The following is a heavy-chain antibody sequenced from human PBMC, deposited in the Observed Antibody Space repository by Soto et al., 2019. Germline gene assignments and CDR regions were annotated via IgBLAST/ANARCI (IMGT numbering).Heavy chain of an antibody. V-gene: IGHV1-69*06. CDR3: ARGRPRSGPPFYYYGLDV. J-gene: IGHJ6*02. D-gene: IGHD1-26*01. CDR1: GGTFSTYV. CDR2: VLPMSGSS. Sequence: QVQLVQSGAEVKKPGSSVKVSCKASGGTFSTYVISWVRQAPGQGLEWMGRVLPMSGSSNYAQKFQGRVTITADKDTSIAYMEVRSLRSEDTAVYYCARGRPRSGPPFYYYGLDVWGQGNTVIVSS.